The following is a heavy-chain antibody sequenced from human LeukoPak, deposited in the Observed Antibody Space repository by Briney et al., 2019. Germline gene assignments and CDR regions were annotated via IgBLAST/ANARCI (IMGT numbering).Heavy chain of an antibody. CDR1: GGSMRSYY. V-gene: IGHV4-59*01. J-gene: IGHJ5*02. Sequence: PSETLSLTCTVPGGSMRSYYWSWIRQPPGKGLEWIGYIYYSGTTKYNPSLKSRVTISVDTSKNQFSLKLNSLTAADTAVYYCARGHTESADDYGNWFHPWGQGTLVTVSS. CDR2: IYYSGTT. D-gene: IGHD5-12*01. CDR3: ARGHTESADDYGNWFHP.